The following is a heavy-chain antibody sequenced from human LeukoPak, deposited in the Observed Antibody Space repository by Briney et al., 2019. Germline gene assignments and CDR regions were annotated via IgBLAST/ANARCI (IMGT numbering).Heavy chain of an antibody. Sequence: ASVEVSCKASGYTFTGYYMHWVRQAPGQGLEWMGWINPNSGGTNYAQKFQGRVTMTRDTSISTAYMELSRLRSDDTAVYYCARDQDYYDSRGYFRFDPWGQGTLVTVSS. CDR3: ARDQDYYDSRGYFRFDP. CDR1: GYTFTGYY. CDR2: INPNSGGT. J-gene: IGHJ5*02. D-gene: IGHD3-22*01. V-gene: IGHV1-2*02.